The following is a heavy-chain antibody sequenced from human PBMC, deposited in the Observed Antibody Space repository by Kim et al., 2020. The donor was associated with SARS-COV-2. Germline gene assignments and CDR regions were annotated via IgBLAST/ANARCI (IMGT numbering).Heavy chain of an antibody. J-gene: IGHJ6*03. CDR3: ARGVRSNLQYNYYLDV. V-gene: IGHV4-59*01. D-gene: IGHD4-4*01. Sequence: SETLSLTCTVSNASINNYYWSWIRQPPGKGLEWIGYTFYSGGTNYNPSLKSRVTISVDMSKNQFSLQMSSVTAADTAMYYCARGVRSNLQYNYYLDVWGQGTTVTVSS. CDR1: NASINNYY. CDR2: TFYSGGT.